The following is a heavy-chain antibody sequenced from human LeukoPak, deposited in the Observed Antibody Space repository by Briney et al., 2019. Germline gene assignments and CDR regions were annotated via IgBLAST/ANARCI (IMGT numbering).Heavy chain of an antibody. V-gene: IGHV1-18*01. Sequence: ASVKVSCKASGYRFTSYGISWVRQPPGQGLEGMGGISAYNGNTNYAQKLQGRVTMTTDTSTSTAYMELRSLRSDDTAVYYCARGGDGDILTGLVFDYWGQGTLVTVSS. J-gene: IGHJ4*02. CDR3: ARGGDGDILTGLVFDY. D-gene: IGHD3-9*01. CDR1: GYRFTSYG. CDR2: ISAYNGNT.